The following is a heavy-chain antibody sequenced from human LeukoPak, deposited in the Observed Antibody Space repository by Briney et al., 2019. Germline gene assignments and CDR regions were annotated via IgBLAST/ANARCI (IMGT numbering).Heavy chain of an antibody. CDR2: IYHSGST. D-gene: IGHD4-23*01. V-gene: IGHV4-38-2*02. CDR3: ARVGVDYSGNVIKYYFDY. J-gene: IGHJ4*02. Sequence: PSETLSLTCTVSGYSISSGYYWGWIRQPPGKGLEWIGSIYHSGSTYYNPSLKSRVIISVDTSKNQFSLKLSPVIAADTAVYYCARVGVDYSGNVIKYYFDYWGQGILVTVSS. CDR1: GYSISSGYY.